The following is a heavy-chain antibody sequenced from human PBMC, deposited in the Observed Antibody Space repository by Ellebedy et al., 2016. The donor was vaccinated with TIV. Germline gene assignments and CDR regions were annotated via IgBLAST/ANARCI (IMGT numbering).Heavy chain of an antibody. V-gene: IGHV3-23*01. J-gene: IGHJ4*02. Sequence: GESLKISCAASGFTFGNYPMSWVRQPPGKGLEWVSTLTSSGRSTYYADSVKGRFTISRDSSKNTLYLQMNSLGVEDPSVYYCARGRGEPLRDFDYWGQGTLVTVSS. CDR2: LTSSGRST. CDR3: ARGRGEPLRDFDY. D-gene: IGHD1-26*01. CDR1: GFTFGNYP.